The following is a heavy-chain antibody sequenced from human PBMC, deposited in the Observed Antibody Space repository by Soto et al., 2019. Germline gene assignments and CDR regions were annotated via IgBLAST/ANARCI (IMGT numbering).Heavy chain of an antibody. CDR2: IWYDGSNK. D-gene: IGHD6-6*01. CDR1: GFTFSSYG. J-gene: IGHJ6*02. V-gene: IGHV3-33*01. Sequence: VQLVESGGGVVQPGRSLRLSCAASGFTFSSYGMHWVRQAPGKGLEWVAVIWYDGSNKYYADSVKGRFTISRDNSKNTLYLQMNSLRAEDTAVYYCASSSSSSEAYYYYGMDVWGQGTTVTVSS. CDR3: ASSSSSSEAYYYYGMDV.